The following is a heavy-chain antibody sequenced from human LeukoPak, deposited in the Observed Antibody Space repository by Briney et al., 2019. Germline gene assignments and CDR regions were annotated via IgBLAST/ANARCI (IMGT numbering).Heavy chain of an antibody. CDR2: ISSSSSYI. CDR1: GFTFSSYS. J-gene: IGHJ4*02. D-gene: IGHD6-19*01. V-gene: IGHV3-21*04. CDR3: AGGDRNGWYFYY. Sequence: PGGSLRLSCAASGFTFSSYSMNWVRQAPGKGLEWVSSISSSSSYIYYADSVKGRFTISRDNAKNSLYLQMSGLRAEDTALYLCAGGDRNGWYFYYWGQGTLVTVSS.